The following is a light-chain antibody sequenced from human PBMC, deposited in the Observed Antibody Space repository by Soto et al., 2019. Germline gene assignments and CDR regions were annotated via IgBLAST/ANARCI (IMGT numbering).Light chain of an antibody. CDR1: SSDVGGYKY. J-gene: IGLJ1*01. Sequence: QSALTQPASVSGSPGQPITISCAGTSSDVGGYKYVSWYQQHPGKAPKLMISDVSDRPSGVSTRFSGSRSGNTAFLTISGLQAEDEADYYCSSFTSSSTLYVFGTGTKVTVL. V-gene: IGLV2-14*01. CDR2: DVS. CDR3: SSFTSSSTLYV.